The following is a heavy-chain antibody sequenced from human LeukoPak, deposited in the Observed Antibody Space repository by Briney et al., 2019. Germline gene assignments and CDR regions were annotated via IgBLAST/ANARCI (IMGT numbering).Heavy chain of an antibody. CDR1: GYTFTSYG. V-gene: IGHV1-18*01. J-gene: IGHJ4*02. CDR2: ISAYNGNT. D-gene: IGHD5-12*01. CDR3: ARDSYVVATLRHFDY. Sequence: ASVKVSCKASGYTFTSYGISWVRQAPGQGLEWMGWISAYNGNTNYAQKLQGRVTLTTDTSTSTAYMELRSLRSDDTAVYYCARDSYVVATLRHFDYWGQGTLVTVSS.